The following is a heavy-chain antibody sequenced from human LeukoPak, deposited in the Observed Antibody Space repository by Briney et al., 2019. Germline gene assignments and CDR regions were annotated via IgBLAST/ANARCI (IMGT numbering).Heavy chain of an antibody. J-gene: IGHJ6*03. CDR2: ISWNSGSI. Sequence: PGRSLRLSCAASGFTFDDYAMHWVRQAPGKGLEWVSGISWNSGSIGYADSVKGRFTISRDNAKNSLYLQMNSLRAEDTAVYYCAREEEDIVLMVYGPRYYYYMDVWGKGTTVTVSS. D-gene: IGHD2-8*01. CDR1: GFTFDDYA. CDR3: AREEEDIVLMVYGPRYYYYMDV. V-gene: IGHV3-9*01.